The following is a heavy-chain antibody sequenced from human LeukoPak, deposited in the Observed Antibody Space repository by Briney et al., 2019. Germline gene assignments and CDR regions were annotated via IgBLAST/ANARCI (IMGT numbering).Heavy chain of an antibody. CDR3: ARYQLVYATIDY. CDR1: GVSISSGGYY. J-gene: IGHJ4*02. Sequence: TPSQTLSLTCTVSGVSISSGGYYWSWIRQPPGKGLEWIGYIYHSGSTYYNPSLKSRVTISVDRSKNQFSLKLSSVTAADTAVYYCARYQLVYATIDYWGQGTLVTVSS. CDR2: IYHSGST. D-gene: IGHD2-8*01. V-gene: IGHV4-30-2*01.